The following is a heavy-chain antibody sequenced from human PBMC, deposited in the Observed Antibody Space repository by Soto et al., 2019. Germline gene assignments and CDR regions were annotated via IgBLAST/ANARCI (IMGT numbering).Heavy chain of an antibody. Sequence: SETLSLTCTVSGGSISSSSYYWGWIRQPPGKGLEWIGSIYYSGSTYYNPSLKSRVTISVDTSKNQFSLKLSSVTAADTAVYYCARTTTTGGNWFDPWGQGTLVTVSS. CDR3: ARTTTTGGNWFDP. J-gene: IGHJ5*02. CDR2: IYYSGST. CDR1: GGSISSSSYY. V-gene: IGHV4-39*01. D-gene: IGHD1-26*01.